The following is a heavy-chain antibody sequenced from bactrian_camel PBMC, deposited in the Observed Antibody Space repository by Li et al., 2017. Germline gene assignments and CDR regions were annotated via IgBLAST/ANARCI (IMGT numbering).Heavy chain of an antibody. CDR2: IDNGGTT. J-gene: IGHJ6*01. CDR3: AASPWGPCSRGGYQA. D-gene: IGHD3*01. Sequence: VQLVESGGGTVQPGGSLRHSCAASVIDSRNNMGWLRQAPGKEREGVASIDNGGTTTYADSVKGRFTISKDNAGNTLYLRMDSLKVEDSGMYFCAASPWGPCSRGGYQAWGQGTQVTVS. CDR1: VIDSRNN. V-gene: IGHV3S53*01.